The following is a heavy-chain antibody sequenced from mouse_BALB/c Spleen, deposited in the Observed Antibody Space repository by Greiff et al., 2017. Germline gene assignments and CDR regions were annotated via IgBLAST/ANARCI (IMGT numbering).Heavy chain of an antibody. D-gene: IGHD1-1*01. Sequence: EVQGVESGGGLVQPGGSLKLSCAASGFTFSSYGMSWVRQTPDKRLELVATINSNGGSTYYPDSVKGRFTISRDNAKNTLYLQMSSLKSEDTAMYYCARDGGGSSSYWYFDVWGAGTTVTVSS. J-gene: IGHJ1*01. CDR3: ARDGGGSSSYWYFDV. V-gene: IGHV5-6-3*01. CDR2: INSNGGST. CDR1: GFTFSSYG.